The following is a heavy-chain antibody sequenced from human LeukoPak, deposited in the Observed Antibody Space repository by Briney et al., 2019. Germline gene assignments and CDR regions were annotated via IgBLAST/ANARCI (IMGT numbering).Heavy chain of an antibody. CDR3: ARGPYSGDWHFDF. J-gene: IGHJ4*02. CDR1: GYTFTSCF. CDR2: INPSGGST. Sequence: ASVKVSCKASGYTFTSCFIHWVRQAPGQGLEWMGVINPSGGSTSYAQKFQGRVTMTRDTSTRTVSMELSSLRFEDTAVYYCARGPYSGDWHFDFWGQGTLVTVSS. D-gene: IGHD6-19*01. V-gene: IGHV1-46*01.